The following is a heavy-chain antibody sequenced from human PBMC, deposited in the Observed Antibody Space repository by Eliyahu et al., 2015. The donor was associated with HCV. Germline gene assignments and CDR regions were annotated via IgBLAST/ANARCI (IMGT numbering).Heavy chain of an antibody. CDR1: GGSITXYY. CDR2: IHYSGST. V-gene: IGHV4-59*01. J-gene: IGHJ5*02. D-gene: IGHD6-19*01. CDR3: ASGGGGIAVTGTGGWFDP. Sequence: QVQLQESGPGLVKPSETLSLTCXVSGGSITXYYWSWIRQPPGKGLEWIGYIHYSGSTNYNPSLKSRVTISVDTSKNQFSLNLTSVTAADTAMYYCASGGGGIAVTGTGGWFDPWGQGTLVTVSS.